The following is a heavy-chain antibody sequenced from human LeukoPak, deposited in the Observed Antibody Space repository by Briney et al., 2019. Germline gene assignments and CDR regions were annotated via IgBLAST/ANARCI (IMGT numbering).Heavy chain of an antibody. CDR2: ISSSGSTI. CDR3: AREKPYYYDSSGPFDY. J-gene: IGHJ4*02. Sequence: GGSLRLSCAASGFTFSSYEMNWVRQAPGKGLEWVSYISSSGSTIYYADSVKGRFTISRDNAKNSLYLQMNSLRAEDTAAYYCAREKPYYYDSSGPFDYWGQGTLVTVSS. D-gene: IGHD3-22*01. V-gene: IGHV3-48*03. CDR1: GFTFSSYE.